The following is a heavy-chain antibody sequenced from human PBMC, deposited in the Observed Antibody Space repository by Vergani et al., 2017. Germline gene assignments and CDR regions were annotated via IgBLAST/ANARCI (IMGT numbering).Heavy chain of an antibody. CDR2: ISSSSSSI. J-gene: IGHJ4*02. D-gene: IGHD3-22*01. Sequence: EVQLVESGGGLVKPGGSLRVSCAASGFTFSSYSMNWVRQAPGKGLEWVASISSSSSSIYYADSVKGRFTIARDNAKNSLYLQMNSLRAEDTAVYYCARARYGSSGFDYWGQGTLVTVSS. CDR3: ARARYGSSGFDY. CDR1: GFTFSSYS. V-gene: IGHV3-21*01.